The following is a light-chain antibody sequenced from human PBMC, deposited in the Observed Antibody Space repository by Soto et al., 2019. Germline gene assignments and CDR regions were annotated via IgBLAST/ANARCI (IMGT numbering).Light chain of an antibody. V-gene: IGLV2-23*01. CDR2: EGT. CDR3: CSYASTSTYV. J-gene: IGLJ1*01. Sequence: QSALTQPASVSGSPGQSITISCTGTSSDVGSYNLVSWYQQHPGKAPKLMIYEGTKRPSGVSDRFSGSRSGNTASLTISRLQAEDEADYYCCSYASTSTYVFGTGTKLTVL. CDR1: SSDVGSYNL.